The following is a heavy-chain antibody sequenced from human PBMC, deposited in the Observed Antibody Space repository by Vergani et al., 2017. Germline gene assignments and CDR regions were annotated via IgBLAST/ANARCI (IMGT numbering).Heavy chain of an antibody. D-gene: IGHD6-13*01. CDR3: ARGLRLRKPEYSSSSLY. CDR1: GYTLTELS. J-gene: IGHJ4*02. V-gene: IGHV7-4-1*02. CDR2: INTNTGNP. Sequence: QVQLVQSGAEVKKPGASVKVSCKVSGYTLTELSMHWVRQAPGKGLEWMGWINTNTGNPTYAQGFTGRFVFSLDTSVSTAYLQISSLKAEDTAVYYCARGLRLRKPEYSSSSLYWGQGTLVTVSS.